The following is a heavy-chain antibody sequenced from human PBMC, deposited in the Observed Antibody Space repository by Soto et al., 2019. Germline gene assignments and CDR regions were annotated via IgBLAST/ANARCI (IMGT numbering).Heavy chain of an antibody. CDR2: LIPIFGTA. J-gene: IGHJ2*01. Sequence: SVKVSCKASEDTFRNYAISWVRQAPGQGLEWMGGLIPIFGTANYAQKFQGRVTITADTSANTVYLELSSLRSEDTAVYYCASNKYDSSAYYYWYLGLWGRGTLVTVSS. D-gene: IGHD3-22*01. V-gene: IGHV1-69*06. CDR3: ASNKYDSSAYYYWYLGL. CDR1: EDTFRNYA.